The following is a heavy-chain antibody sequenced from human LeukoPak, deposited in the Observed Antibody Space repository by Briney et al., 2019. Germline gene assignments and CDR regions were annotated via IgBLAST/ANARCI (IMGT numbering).Heavy chain of an antibody. D-gene: IGHD3-22*01. V-gene: IGHV3-23*01. CDR1: GFTFSSYA. Sequence: PGGSLRLSCAASGFTFSSYAMSWVRQAPGKGLEWVSAISGSGGSAYYADSVKGRFTISRDNSKNTLYLQMNSLRAEDTAVYYCAKANYYDSSGYLHWGQGTLVTVSS. CDR2: ISGSGGSA. J-gene: IGHJ4*02. CDR3: AKANYYDSSGYLH.